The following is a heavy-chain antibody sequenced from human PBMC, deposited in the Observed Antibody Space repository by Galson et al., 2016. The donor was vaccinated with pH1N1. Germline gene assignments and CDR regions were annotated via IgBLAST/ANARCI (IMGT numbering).Heavy chain of an antibody. J-gene: IGHJ3*02. CDR3: ARWFGELLYGRDTGVFDI. V-gene: IGHV2-70*13. CDR1: GFSLSTSGMC. D-gene: IGHD3-10*01. CDR2: IDWDDDK. Sequence: PALVKPTQTLTLTCTFSGFSLSTSGMCVSWIRQPPGKALEWLALIDWDDDKDYSTSLKTRLTISKDTSKNQVVLTMTNMDPVDTATYFCARWFGELLYGRDTGVFDIWGQGTMVTVSS.